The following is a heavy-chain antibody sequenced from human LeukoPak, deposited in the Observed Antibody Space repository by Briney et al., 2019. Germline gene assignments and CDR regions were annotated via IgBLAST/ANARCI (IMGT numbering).Heavy chain of an antibody. CDR1: GAPISSNNW. D-gene: IGHD3-22*01. Sequence: PSETLSLTCAVSGAPISSNNWWWSWVRQPPGKGLEWIGEIYHGGSTNYNPSLKSRVTISVDTSKNQFSLKLSSVTAADTAVYYCARLPRYYYDSSPWGQGTLVTVSS. CDR3: ARLPRYYYDSSP. V-gene: IGHV4-4*02. CDR2: IYHGGST. J-gene: IGHJ5*02.